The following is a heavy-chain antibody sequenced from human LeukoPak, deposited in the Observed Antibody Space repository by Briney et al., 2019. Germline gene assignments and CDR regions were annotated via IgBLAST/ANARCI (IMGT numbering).Heavy chain of an antibody. CDR2: INHSGST. V-gene: IGHV4-34*01. Sequence: SETLSLTCAVCGGSFSGYYWSWIRQPPGKGLEWIGEINHSGSTNYNPSLKSRVTISVDTSKNQFSLKLSSMTAADTAVYYCATSYCGGDCYSRTGDYWGQGTLVTVSS. CDR3: ATSYCGGDCYSRTGDY. D-gene: IGHD2-21*02. J-gene: IGHJ4*02. CDR1: GGSFSGYY.